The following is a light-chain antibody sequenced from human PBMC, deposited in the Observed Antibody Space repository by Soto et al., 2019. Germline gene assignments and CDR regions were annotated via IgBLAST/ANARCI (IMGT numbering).Light chain of an antibody. V-gene: IGKV3-15*01. Sequence: EIVMTQSPATLSLSPGQRATLSCRASQSVSSKLAWYQQRPGQAPRLLIYSASTRATGIPARFSGSGSGTGFTLTISSLQSEDFAVYYCHQYNHWLTWTFGQGTKVDIK. CDR1: QSVSSK. J-gene: IGKJ1*01. CDR3: HQYNHWLTWT. CDR2: SAS.